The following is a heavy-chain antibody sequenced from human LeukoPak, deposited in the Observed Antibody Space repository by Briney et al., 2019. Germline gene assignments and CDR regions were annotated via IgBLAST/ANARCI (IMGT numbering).Heavy chain of an antibody. Sequence: GGSLRLSCAASGFTVSSNYMSWIRQAPGKGLEWVSVIYSGGSTYYADSVKGRFTISRDNSKNSLYLQMNSLRTEDTALYYCAKDRSPYGDYGGDYWGQGTLVTVSS. D-gene: IGHD4-17*01. CDR1: GFTVSSNY. CDR3: AKDRSPYGDYGGDY. V-gene: IGHV3-53*05. CDR2: IYSGGST. J-gene: IGHJ4*02.